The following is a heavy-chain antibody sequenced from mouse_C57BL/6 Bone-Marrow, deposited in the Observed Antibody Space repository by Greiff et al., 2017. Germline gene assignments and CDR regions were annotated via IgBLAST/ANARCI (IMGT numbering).Heavy chain of an antibody. CDR2: INPNNGGT. CDR3: ATIYDGYSVGY. D-gene: IGHD2-3*01. Sequence: DVKLQQSGPELVKPGASVKISCKASGYTFTDYYMNWVKQSHGKSLEWIGDINPNNGGTSYNQKFKGKATLTVDKSSSTAYMELRSLTSEDSAVYYCATIYDGYSVGYWGQGTTLTVSS. J-gene: IGHJ2*01. CDR1: GYTFTDYY. V-gene: IGHV1-26*01.